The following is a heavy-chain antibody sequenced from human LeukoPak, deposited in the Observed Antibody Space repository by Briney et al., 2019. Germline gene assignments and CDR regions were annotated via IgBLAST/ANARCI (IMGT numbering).Heavy chain of an antibody. Sequence: GGSLRLSCAASGFTFSSYAMSWVRQAPGKGLEWVSAISGSGGSTYYADSVKGRFTISRDSSKNTLYLQMHSLRADDTAVYYCAKKEGVGGPFDYWGQGTLVTVSS. CDR2: ISGSGGST. J-gene: IGHJ4*02. CDR3: AKKEGVGGPFDY. D-gene: IGHD1-26*01. V-gene: IGHV3-23*01. CDR1: GFTFSSYA.